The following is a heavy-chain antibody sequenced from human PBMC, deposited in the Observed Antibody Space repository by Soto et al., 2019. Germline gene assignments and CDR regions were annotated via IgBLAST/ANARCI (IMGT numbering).Heavy chain of an antibody. Sequence: QPPGKGLEWIGYIYHSGSTYYNPSLKSRVTISVDRSKNQFSLKLSSVTAADTAVYYCARCITMVRGVTPDVFDIWGQGTTVT. V-gene: IGHV4-30-2*01. CDR2: IYHSGST. CDR3: ARCITMVRGVTPDVFDI. J-gene: IGHJ3*02. D-gene: IGHD3-10*01.